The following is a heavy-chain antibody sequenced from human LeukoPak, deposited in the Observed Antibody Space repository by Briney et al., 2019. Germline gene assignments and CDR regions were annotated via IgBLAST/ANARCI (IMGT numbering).Heavy chain of an antibody. CDR2: ISGSGGST. V-gene: IGHV3-23*01. D-gene: IGHD3-10*01. CDR3: AKDPRVRVRDPLFDY. J-gene: IGHJ4*02. CDR1: GFTFSSHA. Sequence: GGSLRHSCAASGFTFSSHAMSWVRQAPGKGLEWVSAISGSGGSTYYADSVKGRFTISRENSKNTLYLQMNSLRAEDTAVYYCAKDPRVRVRDPLFDYWGQGTLVTVSS.